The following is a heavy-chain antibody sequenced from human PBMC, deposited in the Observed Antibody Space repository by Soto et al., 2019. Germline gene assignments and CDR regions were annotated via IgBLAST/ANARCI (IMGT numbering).Heavy chain of an antibody. Sequence: QVQLVESGGGVVQPGRSLRLSCAASGFTFSSYGMRWVRQAPGKGLEWVAVISYDGSNKYYADSVKGRFTISRDNSKNTLYLQMNSLRAEDTAVYYCAKDEYSRFSLDYWGQGTLVTVSS. V-gene: IGHV3-30*18. D-gene: IGHD6-6*01. CDR3: AKDEYSRFSLDY. J-gene: IGHJ4*02. CDR1: GFTFSSYG. CDR2: ISYDGSNK.